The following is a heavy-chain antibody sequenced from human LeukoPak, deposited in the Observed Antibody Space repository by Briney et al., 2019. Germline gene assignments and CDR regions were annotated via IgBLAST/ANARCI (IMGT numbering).Heavy chain of an antibody. CDR1: GFTFSSYS. Sequence: GGSLRLSCAASGFTFSSYSMNWVRQAPGKGLEWVSSISSSSSYIYYADSVKGRFTISRDNAKNSLYLQMNSLRAEDMALYYCAKDVSGSYLSDGLDYWGQGTLVTVSS. CDR3: AKDVSGSYLSDGLDY. V-gene: IGHV3-21*04. D-gene: IGHD1-26*01. CDR2: ISSSSSYI. J-gene: IGHJ4*02.